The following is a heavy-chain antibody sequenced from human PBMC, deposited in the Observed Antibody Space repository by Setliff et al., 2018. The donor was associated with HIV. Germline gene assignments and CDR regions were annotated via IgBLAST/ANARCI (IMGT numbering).Heavy chain of an antibody. V-gene: IGHV4-59*01. CDR2: IYNRGST. J-gene: IGHJ4*02. Sequence: SETLSLTCTVSGGSISSDYWSWIRQPPGKGLEWIGDIYNRGSTKYNPSLKSRVTISVATSKKQVAMKLSSVNAAETAVYYCARPKDSSGWSPFDYWGQGTLVTVSS. CDR1: GGSISSDY. D-gene: IGHD6-19*01. CDR3: ARPKDSSGWSPFDY.